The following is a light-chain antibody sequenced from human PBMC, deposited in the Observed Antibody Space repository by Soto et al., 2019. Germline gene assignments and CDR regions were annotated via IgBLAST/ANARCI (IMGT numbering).Light chain of an antibody. J-gene: IGLJ1*01. V-gene: IGLV2-23*02. Sequence: QSALTQPASVSGSPGQSITISCTGTSNGVGGYNLVSWYQHHPGKAPKLMIYEVTRRPSGVSNRFSGSKSGNTASLTISGLQAEDEADYYCCSYEQRSTYVFGTGTKVTVL. CDR1: SNGVGGYNL. CDR2: EVT. CDR3: CSYEQRSTYV.